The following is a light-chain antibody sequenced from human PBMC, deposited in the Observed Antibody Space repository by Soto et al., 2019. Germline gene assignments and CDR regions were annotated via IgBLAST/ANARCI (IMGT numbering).Light chain of an antibody. V-gene: IGKV1-39*01. CDR3: QQSYRTPWT. CDR1: QTISSN. CDR2: AAS. J-gene: IGKJ1*01. Sequence: DIQMTQSPSSLSASVGDRVTITCRASQTISSNLNWYQQIPGEAPKLLIYAASTLQSGVTERFRGSGSGTDFTLAISSLQPEDFAIYYCQQSYRTPWTFGQGTKVDIK.